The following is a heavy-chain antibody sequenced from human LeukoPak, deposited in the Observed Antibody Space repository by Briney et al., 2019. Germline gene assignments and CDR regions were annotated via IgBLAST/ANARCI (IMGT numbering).Heavy chain of an antibody. Sequence: GGSLRLSCAASGLTFSSYAMSWVRQAPGKGLEWVSAISGSGGSTYYADSVKGRFTISRDNSKNTLYLQMNSLRAEDTAVYYCAKTVLAAADYYYYGMDVWGQGTTVTVSS. CDR1: GLTFSSYA. D-gene: IGHD6-13*01. V-gene: IGHV3-23*01. CDR2: ISGSGGST. CDR3: AKTVLAAADYYYYGMDV. J-gene: IGHJ6*02.